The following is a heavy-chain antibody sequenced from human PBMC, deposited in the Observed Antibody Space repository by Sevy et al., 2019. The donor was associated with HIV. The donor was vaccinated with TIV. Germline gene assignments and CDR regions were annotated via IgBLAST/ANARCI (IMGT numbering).Heavy chain of an antibody. D-gene: IGHD3-3*01. V-gene: IGHV4-34*01. CDR1: GGSFSGHF. J-gene: IGHJ4*02. CDR2: INHSGAT. Sequence: SETLSLTCAVYGGSFSGHFWTWIRQAPGRGLEWIGSINHSGATKYNPSLKSRVTLSSDTSKNQVSLRLTSLTTADTAVYYCARDVARFLEWYYSYYFDSWGQGTRVTVSS. CDR3: ARDVARFLEWYYSYYFDS.